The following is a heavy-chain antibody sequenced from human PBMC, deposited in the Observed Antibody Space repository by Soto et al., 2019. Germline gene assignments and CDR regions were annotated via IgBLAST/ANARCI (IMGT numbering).Heavy chain of an antibody. D-gene: IGHD6-13*01. J-gene: IGHJ6*02. V-gene: IGHV4-31*03. CDR1: GGSISSGGYY. Sequence: QVQLQESGPGLVKPSQTLSLTCTVSGGSISSGGYYWSWIRQHPGKGLEWIGYIYYSGSTYYNPSPKRRFTTSVDTSKNQLSLKKSSVAAAEKAVYYCARADGAAAGTDYYYYGMDVWGQGTTVTVSS. CDR2: IYYSGST. CDR3: ARADGAAAGTDYYYYGMDV.